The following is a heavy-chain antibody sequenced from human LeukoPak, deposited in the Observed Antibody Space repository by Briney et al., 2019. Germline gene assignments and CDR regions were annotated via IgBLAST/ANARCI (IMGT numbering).Heavy chain of an antibody. D-gene: IGHD2-2*01. Sequence: SETLSLTCAVYGESFSGYYWSWIRQPPGKGLEWIGEINHSGSTNYNPSLKSRVTISVDTSKNQFSLKLSSVTAADTAVYYCARGEWGYCSSTSCPYFDYWGQGTLVTVSS. CDR1: GESFSGYY. CDR3: ARGEWGYCSSTSCPYFDY. CDR2: INHSGST. V-gene: IGHV4-34*01. J-gene: IGHJ4*02.